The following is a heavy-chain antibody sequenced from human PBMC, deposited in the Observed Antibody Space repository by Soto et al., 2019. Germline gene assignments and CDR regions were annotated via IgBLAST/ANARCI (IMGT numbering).Heavy chain of an antibody. CDR2: ISGSGGST. CDR3: AKDRDSSGYYQRDAFDI. J-gene: IGHJ3*02. V-gene: IGHV3-23*01. CDR1: GFTFSSYA. Sequence: EVQLLESGGGLVQPGGSLRLSCAASGFTFSSYAMSWVRQAPGKGLEWVSAISGSGGSTYYADSVKGRFTISRDNSKNTLYLQMNSLRAEDTAVYYCAKDRDSSGYYQRDAFDIWGQGTMVTVSS. D-gene: IGHD3-22*01.